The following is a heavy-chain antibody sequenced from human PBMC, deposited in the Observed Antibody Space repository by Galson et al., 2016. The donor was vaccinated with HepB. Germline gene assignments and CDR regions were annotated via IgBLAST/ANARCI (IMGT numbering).Heavy chain of an antibody. CDR1: GFNFRSHV. J-gene: IGHJ4*02. CDR3: ARGYGGNSLDF. CDR2: ISYDGRNK. V-gene: IGHV3-30*04. Sequence: SLRLSCAASGFNFRSHVMNWVRQAPGKGLEWAAAISYDGRNKNYADSVKGRFTISRDNSKNTLYLRTNSLRAEDTAVYYCARGYGGNSLDFWGQGTLVTGSS. D-gene: IGHD4-23*01.